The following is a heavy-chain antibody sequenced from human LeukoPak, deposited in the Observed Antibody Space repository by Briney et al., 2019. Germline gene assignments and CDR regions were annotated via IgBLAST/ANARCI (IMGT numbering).Heavy chain of an antibody. V-gene: IGHV5-51*01. CDR3: ARLRGSYRSAFDI. CDR2: IFSGDSDI. J-gene: IGHJ3*02. D-gene: IGHD3-16*02. CDR1: GYSFTSYW. Sequence: GESLKISCKGSGYSFTSYWIGWVRPMPGKGLESMGIIFSGDSDIRYSPSFQGQVTSSADKSISTAYLQWSSLRASDTAMYYCARLRGSYRSAFDIWGQGTMVTVSS.